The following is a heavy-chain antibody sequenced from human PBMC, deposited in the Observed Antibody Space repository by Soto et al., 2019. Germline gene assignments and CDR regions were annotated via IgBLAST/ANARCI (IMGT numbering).Heavy chain of an antibody. CDR2: IYSSGST. J-gene: IGHJ4*02. Sequence: QVQLQESGPGLVKPSQTLSLTCTVSGGSISSGGYYWSWIRQHPGKGLEWIGYIYSSGSTYYNPSLKRRVTIAVDTPKNQFSLKLSSVTAADTAVYYCARSSTSANYFDYWGQGTLVTVAS. D-gene: IGHD2-2*01. CDR3: ARSSTSANYFDY. CDR1: GGSISSGGYY. V-gene: IGHV4-31*03.